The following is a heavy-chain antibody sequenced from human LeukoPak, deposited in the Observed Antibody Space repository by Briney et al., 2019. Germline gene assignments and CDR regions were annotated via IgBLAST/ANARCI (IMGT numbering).Heavy chain of an antibody. V-gene: IGHV5-51*01. Sequence: GESLKISCKGSGYSFTSYWIGWVRQMPGKGLEWMGIIYPGDSDTRYNPSFQGQVTMSADKSISIAYLQWNSLKASDTAMYYCARERVGRDGYRHFDYWGQGTLVTVSS. D-gene: IGHD5-24*01. CDR2: IYPGDSDT. CDR3: ARERVGRDGYRHFDY. J-gene: IGHJ4*02. CDR1: GYSFTSYW.